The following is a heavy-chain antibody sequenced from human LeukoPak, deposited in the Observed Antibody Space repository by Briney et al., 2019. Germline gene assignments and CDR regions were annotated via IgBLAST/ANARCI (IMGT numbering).Heavy chain of an antibody. CDR2: IYYSGNT. V-gene: IGHV4-59*01. J-gene: IGHJ3*02. D-gene: IGHD3-22*01. CDR3: AATYYYDSGYDI. CDR1: GGSISSYY. Sequence: SETLSLTCTVSGGSISSYYWSWIRQPPGKGLEWNGYIYYSGNTKYNPSLKSRVTISVDTSKSQFPLKLSSVTAADRAVFYCAATYYYDSGYDIWGQGTMVTVSS.